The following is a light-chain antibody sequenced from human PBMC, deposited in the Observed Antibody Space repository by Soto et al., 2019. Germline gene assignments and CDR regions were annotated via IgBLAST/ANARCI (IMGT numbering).Light chain of an antibody. Sequence: QSVLTQPASVSGSPGQSITISCTGTSSDVGGYNYVSWYQQHPGKAPKLMIYEVSNRPSGVSNRFSGSKSGNTASLTISGLQAEDEADYYCSSYTSSSTSYVVFGGGTKLTVL. CDR2: EVS. J-gene: IGLJ2*01. V-gene: IGLV2-14*01. CDR3: SSYTSSSTSYVV. CDR1: SSDVGGYNY.